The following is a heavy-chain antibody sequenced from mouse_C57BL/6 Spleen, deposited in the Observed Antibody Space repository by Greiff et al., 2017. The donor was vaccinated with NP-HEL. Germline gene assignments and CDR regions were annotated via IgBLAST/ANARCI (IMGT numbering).Heavy chain of an antibody. CDR2: ISYDGSN. Sequence: EVNLQESGPGLVKPSQSLSLTCSVTGYSITSGYYWNWIRQFPGNKLEWMGYISYDGSNNYNPYLNNRISITRDTSKNQFFLKLNSVTTEDTATYYCARERDGYYAMDYWGQGTSVTVSS. J-gene: IGHJ4*01. CDR3: ARERDGYYAMDY. V-gene: IGHV3-6*01. CDR1: GYSITSGYY. D-gene: IGHD3-3*01.